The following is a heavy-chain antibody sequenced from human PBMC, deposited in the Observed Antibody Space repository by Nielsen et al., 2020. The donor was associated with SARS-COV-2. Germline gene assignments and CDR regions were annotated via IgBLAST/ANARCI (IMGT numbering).Heavy chain of an antibody. J-gene: IGHJ5*02. CDR1: GFTFRSYW. V-gene: IGHV3-33*08. CDR2: IWYDGSNK. D-gene: IGHD2/OR15-2a*01. CDR3: ARDLAIGDSTSP. Sequence: GESLKISCTASGFTFRSYWMTWVRQAPGKGLEWVAVIWYDGSNKYYADSVKGRFTISRDNSKNTLYLQMNSLRAEDTAVYYCARDLAIGDSTSPWGQGTLVTVSS.